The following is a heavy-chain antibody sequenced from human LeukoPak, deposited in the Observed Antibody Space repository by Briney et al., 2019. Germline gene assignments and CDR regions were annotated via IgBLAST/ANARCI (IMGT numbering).Heavy chain of an antibody. CDR3: ARGLNTYYYGSGSYWNAFDI. CDR2: MNPNSGNT. CDR1: GGTFSSYA. J-gene: IGHJ3*02. V-gene: IGHV1-8*02. D-gene: IGHD3-10*01. Sequence: ASVKVSCKASGGTFSSYAISWVRQATGQGLEWMGWMNPNSGNTGYAQKFQGKVTMTRNTSISTAYMELSSLRSEDTAVYYCARGLNTYYYGSGSYWNAFDIWGQGTMVTVSS.